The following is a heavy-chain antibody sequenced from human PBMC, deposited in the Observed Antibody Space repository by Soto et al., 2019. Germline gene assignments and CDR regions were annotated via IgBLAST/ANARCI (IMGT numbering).Heavy chain of an antibody. Sequence: ETLSLTCTVSGGSISSYYWSWIRQPPGKGLEWIGYIYYSGSTNYNPSLKSRVTISVDTSKNQFSLKLSSVTAADTAVYYCARDLDSGSYSHNWFDPWGQGTLVTVSS. D-gene: IGHD1-26*01. CDR1: GGSISSYY. CDR3: ARDLDSGSYSHNWFDP. CDR2: IYYSGST. J-gene: IGHJ5*02. V-gene: IGHV4-59*01.